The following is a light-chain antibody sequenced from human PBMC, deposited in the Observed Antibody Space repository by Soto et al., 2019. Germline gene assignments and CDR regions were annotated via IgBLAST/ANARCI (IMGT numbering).Light chain of an antibody. J-gene: IGLJ2*01. V-gene: IGLV2-23*01. CDR1: SSDVGSYNL. Sequence: QSPLTQPASVSGSPGQSITISCTGTSSDVGSYNLVSWYQQHPGKAPKLMIYEGSKRPSGVSNRFSGSKSGNTASLTISGLQAEDEADYYCCSYAGISTVVFGGGTKLTVL. CDR3: CSYAGISTVV. CDR2: EGS.